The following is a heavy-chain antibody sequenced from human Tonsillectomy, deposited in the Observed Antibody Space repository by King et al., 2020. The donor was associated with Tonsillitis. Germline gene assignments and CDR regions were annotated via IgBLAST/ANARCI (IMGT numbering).Heavy chain of an antibody. CDR3: ARYVSGSFDY. V-gene: IGHV4-39*01. J-gene: IGHJ4*02. CDR1: GCSISIGDHY. Sequence: QLQESGPGVVKPSETLSLTCSVSGCSISIGDHYWAWIRQPPGKGLEWIGYMYYSVTIFYNPSLKCRITISGGTSENRISLKFSFVTAADTAVYFCARYVSGSFDYWGRGALVTVSS. CDR2: MYYSVTI. D-gene: IGHD1-26*01.